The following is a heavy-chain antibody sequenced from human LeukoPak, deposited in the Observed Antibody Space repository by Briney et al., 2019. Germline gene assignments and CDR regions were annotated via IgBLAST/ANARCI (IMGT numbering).Heavy chain of an antibody. CDR2: ISANGGFI. CDR3: TKEVQRWHSYFYRPSYALDI. Sequence: GGSLRLSCAVSGFNFDDYAIHWVRQGPGKGLEWVAGISANGGFISYGESVKGRFTISRDNPRNSVFLQMNFLRAEDIAMYFCTKEVQRWHSYFYRPSYALDIWGQGTMVSVSS. CDR1: GFNFDDYA. V-gene: IGHV3-9*03. J-gene: IGHJ3*02. D-gene: IGHD3-22*01.